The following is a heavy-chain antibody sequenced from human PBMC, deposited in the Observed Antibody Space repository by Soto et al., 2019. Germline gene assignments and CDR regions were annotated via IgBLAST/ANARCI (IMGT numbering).Heavy chain of an antibody. Sequence: GGFLRLSCPASGFTFTRYSMNWVSQAPGKGVEGVSSISSTTNYIYYGDSMKGRFTISRDNAKNSLYLEMNSLRAEDTAVYYGARKSEDLTSNFDDWGQATLVTVSS. J-gene: IGHJ4*02. V-gene: IGHV3-21*06. CDR2: ISSTTNYI. CDR3: ARKSEDLTSNFDD. CDR1: GFTFTRYS.